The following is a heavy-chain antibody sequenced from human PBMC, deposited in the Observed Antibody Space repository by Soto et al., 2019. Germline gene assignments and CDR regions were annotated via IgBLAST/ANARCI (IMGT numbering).Heavy chain of an antibody. V-gene: IGHV4-34*01. Sequence: QVQLQQWGAGLLKPSETLSLTCAVYGGSFSGYYWSWIRQPPGKGLEWIGEINHSGSPKYNPSLKSRVTISVDTSKNQFSLKLSSVTAADTAVYYCARGPYCSGGSCYFYYYYYGMDVWGQGTTVTVSS. CDR3: ARGPYCSGGSCYFYYYYYGMDV. J-gene: IGHJ6*02. CDR2: INHSGSP. CDR1: GGSFSGYY. D-gene: IGHD2-15*01.